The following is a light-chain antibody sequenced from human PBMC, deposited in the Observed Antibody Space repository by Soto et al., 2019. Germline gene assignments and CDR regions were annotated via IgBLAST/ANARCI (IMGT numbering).Light chain of an antibody. CDR2: GAS. CDR1: QSVSSF. V-gene: IGKV3-15*01. J-gene: IGKJ4*01. Sequence: EIVMTQSPATLSVSPGERATLSCRASQSVSSFLAWYQQKPGQAPRLLIYGASTRATGIPARLSGSGSGTEFILTISSLQSEDFAVYYCQQFSKWPLTFGGGTKVEIK. CDR3: QQFSKWPLT.